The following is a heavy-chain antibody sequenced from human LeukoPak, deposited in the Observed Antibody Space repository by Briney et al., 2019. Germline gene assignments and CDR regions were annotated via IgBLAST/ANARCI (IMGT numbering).Heavy chain of an antibody. V-gene: IGHV4-39*01. CDR3: ARLYDYVWGNYRHKGYYFDY. J-gene: IGHJ4*02. CDR1: GGSISSSSYY. D-gene: IGHD3-16*02. Sequence: SETLSLTCTVSGGSISSSSYYWGWIRQPPGKGLEWIGSVYYSGSTYHNPSLKSRVSISVDTSKNQFSLKLNSVTAADTAVYYCARLYDYVWGNYRHKGYYFDYWGQGTLVTVSS. CDR2: VYYSGST.